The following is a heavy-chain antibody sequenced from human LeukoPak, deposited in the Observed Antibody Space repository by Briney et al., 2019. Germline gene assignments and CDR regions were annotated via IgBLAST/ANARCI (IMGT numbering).Heavy chain of an antibody. CDR2: ISYDGSNK. J-gene: IGHJ5*02. D-gene: IGHD5-12*01. V-gene: IGHV3-30*18. Sequence: GRSLRLSCAASGFTFSSYGMHWVRQAPGKGLEWVAVISYDGSNKYYADSVKGRFTISRDNSKNTLYLQMNSLRAEDTAVYYCAKGSGYSGYDSLSGVDPWGQGTLVTVSS. CDR3: AKGSGYSGYDSLSGVDP. CDR1: GFTFSSYG.